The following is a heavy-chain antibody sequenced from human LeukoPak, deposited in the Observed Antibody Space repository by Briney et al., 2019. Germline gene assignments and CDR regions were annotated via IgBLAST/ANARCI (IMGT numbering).Heavy chain of an antibody. V-gene: IGHV4-59*08. CDR3: ARRAATVVTHDAFDI. CDR1: GGSISSYY. D-gene: IGHD4-23*01. Sequence: WETLSLTCTVSGGSISSYYWSWIRQPPGKGLEWIGNIYYSGSTNYNPSLKSRVTISIDTSKNHFSLKLSSVTAADTAVYYCARRAATVVTHDAFDIWGQGTMVTVSS. CDR2: IYYSGST. J-gene: IGHJ3*02.